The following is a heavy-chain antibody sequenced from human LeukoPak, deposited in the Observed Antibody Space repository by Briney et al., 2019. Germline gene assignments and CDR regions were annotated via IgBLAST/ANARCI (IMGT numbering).Heavy chain of an antibody. V-gene: IGHV4-34*01. D-gene: IGHD3-10*01. CDR1: GGSFSGYY. CDR2: INHSGST. J-gene: IGHJ4*02. CDR3: ARSMVRGVTRNLFDY. Sequence: SETLSLTCAVYGGSFSGYYWSWIRQPPGKGLEWIGEINHSGSTNYNPSLKSRVTISVDTSKNQFSLKLSSVTAADTAVYYCARSMVRGVTRNLFDYWGQGTLVTVSS.